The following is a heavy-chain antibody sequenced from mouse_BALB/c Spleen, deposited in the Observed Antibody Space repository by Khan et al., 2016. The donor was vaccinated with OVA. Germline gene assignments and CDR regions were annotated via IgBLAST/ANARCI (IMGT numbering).Heavy chain of an antibody. CDR1: GYSITSDYA. V-gene: IGHV3-2*02. J-gene: IGHJ2*01. D-gene: IGHD1-1*01. CDR2: ISYSGNT. Sequence: EVQLVESGPGLVKPSQSLSLTCTVTGYSITSDYAWNWIRQFPGNNLEWMGYISYSGNTKYNPSLKSRISITRDTSKNQFLLQLNSVTTEDTATYYCARIYEGDFDYWGQGTTLTVSS. CDR3: ARIYEGDFDY.